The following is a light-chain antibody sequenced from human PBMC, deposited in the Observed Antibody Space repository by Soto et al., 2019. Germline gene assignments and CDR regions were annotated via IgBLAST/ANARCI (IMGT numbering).Light chain of an antibody. CDR3: QQYYSTPWT. CDR1: QNLLYSSNNKNY. V-gene: IGKV4-1*01. Sequence: IVMTQSPDSLAVSLGEWATINCKSSQNLLYSSNNKNYLAWYQQKPGQPLKLLIYWASTRESGVPDRFSGSGSGTDFTLTISRLQAEDVAVYFCQQYYSTPWTFGQETKVEV. J-gene: IGKJ1*01. CDR2: WAS.